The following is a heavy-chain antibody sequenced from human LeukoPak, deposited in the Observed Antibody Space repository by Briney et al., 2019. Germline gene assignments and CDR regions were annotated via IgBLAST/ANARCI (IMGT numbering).Heavy chain of an antibody. D-gene: IGHD2-2*03. J-gene: IGHJ4*02. V-gene: IGHV3-23*01. CDR2: TTDSGDST. CDR1: GFTFSSYA. CDR3: ARDLSMDIGGSDC. Sequence: GGSLRLSCAASGFTFSSYAMSWVRQAPGRGLEWVSTTTDSGDSTHYADAVKGRFTMSRDNSKKALYLQLNSLRAEDTAVYYCARDLSMDIGGSDCWGPGTLVTVSS.